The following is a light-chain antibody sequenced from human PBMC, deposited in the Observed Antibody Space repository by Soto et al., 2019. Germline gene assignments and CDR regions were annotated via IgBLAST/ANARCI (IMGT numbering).Light chain of an antibody. J-gene: IGLJ2*01. CDR1: SSNIGTNT. CDR3: AAWDVSIVV. V-gene: IGLV1-44*01. CDR2: SDN. Sequence: QSVLTKPPSASGTPGQRVTISCSGSSSNIGTNTVIWYQQLPGADPKLLIYSDNQRPSGVPDRFAGSKSGTSASLSISGLQSEDEADYYSAAWDVSIVVFGGGTKLTVL.